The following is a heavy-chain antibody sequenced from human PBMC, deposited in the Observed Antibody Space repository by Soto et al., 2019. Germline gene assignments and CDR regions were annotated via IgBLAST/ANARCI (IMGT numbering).Heavy chain of an antibody. Sequence: QVHLVQSGAEVKKPGASVKVSCKASGYTFTSYGITWVRQAPGQGLEWMGWISAHNGNTAYAQKPQGRVIVTRDTSTSPAYMELRSLRSDDTAVYYCARGRDGDYWGQGALVTVSS. V-gene: IGHV1-18*01. D-gene: IGHD6-6*01. CDR2: ISAHNGNT. CDR1: GYTFTSYG. CDR3: ARGRDGDY. J-gene: IGHJ4*02.